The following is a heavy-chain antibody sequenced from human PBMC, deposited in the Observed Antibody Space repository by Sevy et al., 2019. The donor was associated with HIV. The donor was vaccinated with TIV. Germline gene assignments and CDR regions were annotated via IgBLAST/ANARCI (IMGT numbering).Heavy chain of an antibody. J-gene: IGHJ6*02. Sequence: GGSLRLSCVASGFIFSNYPMSWVRHSPGKGLEWVSDISAGGTTTYYADSVEGRFTISRDNSKNTVSLQMNSLGAEDTAIYYCAKRYCSTITCYDDDFWNPYYFYGLDVWGQGISVTVS. CDR2: ISAGGTTT. CDR3: AKRYCSTITCYDDDFWNPYYFYGLDV. V-gene: IGHV3-23*01. D-gene: IGHD2-2*01. CDR1: GFIFSNYP.